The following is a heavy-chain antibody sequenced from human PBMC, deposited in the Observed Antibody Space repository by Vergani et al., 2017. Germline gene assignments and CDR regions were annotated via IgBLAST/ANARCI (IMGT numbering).Heavy chain of an antibody. CDR1: DHPIRSGY. V-gene: IGHV3-30*02. J-gene: IGHJ4*02. Sequence: QVQLQESGPALMKPSETLSLTCAVSDHPIRSGYYWGWIRQPPGKGLEFVAFIQFDGSNQYYADSVKGRFTLSRDFSKNTLYLQMNSLRTDDTATYYCAKHFRGWGIDYWGQGTQVIVSS. D-gene: IGHD3-16*01. CDR3: AKHFRGWGIDY. CDR2: IQFDGSNQ.